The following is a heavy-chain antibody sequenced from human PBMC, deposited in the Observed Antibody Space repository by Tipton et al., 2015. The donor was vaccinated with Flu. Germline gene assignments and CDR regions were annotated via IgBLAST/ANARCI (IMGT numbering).Heavy chain of an antibody. J-gene: IGHJ4*02. CDR2: INHSGST. CDR1: GGSFSGYY. D-gene: IGHD3-10*01. Sequence: GLVKPSETLSLTCAVYGGSFSGYYWSWIRQPPGKGLEWIGEINHSGSTNYNPSLKSRVTISVDTSKNQFSLKLSSVTAADTAVYYCARGSGSGFRYWGQGTLVTVSS. CDR3: ARGSGSGFRY. V-gene: IGHV4-34*01.